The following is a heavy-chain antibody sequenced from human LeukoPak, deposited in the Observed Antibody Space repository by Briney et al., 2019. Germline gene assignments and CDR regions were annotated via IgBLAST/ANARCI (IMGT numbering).Heavy chain of an antibody. D-gene: IGHD2-2*01. CDR2: IRYDGSNK. J-gene: IGHJ4*02. Sequence: PGGSLRLSCAASGFTFSSYGMHWVRQAPGKGLEWVAFIRYDGSNKYYADSVKGRFSISRDNFKNTLYLQMNSLRAEDTAVYYCAKIIVVVPAATDFFDYWGQGTLVTVSS. CDR1: GFTFSSYG. CDR3: AKIIVVVPAATDFFDY. V-gene: IGHV3-30*02.